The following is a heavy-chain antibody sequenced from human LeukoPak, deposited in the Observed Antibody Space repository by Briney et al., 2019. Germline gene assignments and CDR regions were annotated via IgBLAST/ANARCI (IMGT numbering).Heavy chain of an antibody. CDR2: VSSDGSRT. V-gene: IGHV3-74*01. J-gene: IGHJ4*02. Sequence: GGSLRLSCAASGVSFSTTWMHWVRQVPGKGLMWVSHVSSDGSRTYADSVKGRFTVSRDNNKDMVYLQMSSLRAEDTAVYYCATDGAYGLTHWGQGTLVTVSS. CDR3: ATDGAYGLTH. CDR1: GVSFSTTW. D-gene: IGHD3-16*01.